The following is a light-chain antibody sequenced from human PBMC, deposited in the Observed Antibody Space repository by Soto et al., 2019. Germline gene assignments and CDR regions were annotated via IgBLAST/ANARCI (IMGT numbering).Light chain of an antibody. CDR3: QQLNSFPIP. V-gene: IGKV1-9*01. Sequence: IQLTQSPSSLSASVGDRVTITCLASQGISSFLAWYQQKPGKAPKLLIYGASTLQSGVPSRFSGSGSGTEFTRTIGSLQPEDFAACYCQQLNSFPIPFGPGTKVEIK. CDR2: GAS. CDR1: QGISSF. J-gene: IGKJ3*01.